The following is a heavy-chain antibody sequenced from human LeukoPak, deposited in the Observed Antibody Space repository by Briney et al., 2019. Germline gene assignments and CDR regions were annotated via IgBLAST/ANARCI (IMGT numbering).Heavy chain of an antibody. Sequence: PGGSLRLSYAASGFTFSDYYMSWIRQAPGKGLEWVPYISSSSSYTNYADSVKGRFTISRDNAKNSLYLQMNSLRAEDTAVYYCAREGYTGNFDYWGQGTLVTVSS. J-gene: IGHJ4*02. CDR1: GFTFSDYY. D-gene: IGHD2-2*02. CDR2: ISSSSSYT. CDR3: AREGYTGNFDY. V-gene: IGHV3-11*05.